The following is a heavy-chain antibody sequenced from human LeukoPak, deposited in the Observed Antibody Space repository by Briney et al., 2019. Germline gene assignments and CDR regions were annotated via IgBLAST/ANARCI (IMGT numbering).Heavy chain of an antibody. CDR2: TRNKANSYST. Sequence: GGSLRLSCAASGFSFSNHYMDWVRQAPGKGLEWVGRTRNKANSYSTEYAASVKGRFIISRDDSKNSLYLQMNSLKTEDTAVYFCARGPTSLLGPTPLDYWGQGTLVTVSS. J-gene: IGHJ4*02. CDR1: GFSFSNHY. D-gene: IGHD1-26*01. V-gene: IGHV3-72*01. CDR3: ARGPTSLLGPTPLDY.